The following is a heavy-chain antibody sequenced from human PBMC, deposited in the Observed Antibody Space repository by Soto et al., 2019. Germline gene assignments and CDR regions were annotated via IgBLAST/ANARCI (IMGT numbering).Heavy chain of an antibody. V-gene: IGHV3-74*01. Sequence: EVQLVESGGGLVQPGGSRRLSCAASGFTFSGSWMHWVRQAPGKGLVWVSRINGDGSGTSYADFVKGRFTISRDDAKTTLFLQMNGLRAEDTAVYYCARGIFGSGTANDYWGQGTLVTVSS. D-gene: IGHD3-10*01. CDR2: INGDGSGT. CDR1: GFTFSGSW. CDR3: ARGIFGSGTANDY. J-gene: IGHJ4*02.